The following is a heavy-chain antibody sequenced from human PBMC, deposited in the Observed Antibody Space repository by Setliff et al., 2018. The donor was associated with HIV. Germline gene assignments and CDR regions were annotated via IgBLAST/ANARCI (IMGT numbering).Heavy chain of an antibody. CDR2: IYYSGST. CDR1: GGSISSSSYY. Sequence: PSETLSLTCTVSGGSISSSSYYWGWIRQPPGKGLEWIGSIYYSGSTYYNPSLKSRVTISVDTSKNQFSLKLRSVTAADTAVYYCARHSRGELPYYFDYWGQGTLVTVSS. V-gene: IGHV4-39*01. CDR3: ARHSRGELPYYFDY. D-gene: IGHD3-16*02. J-gene: IGHJ4*02.